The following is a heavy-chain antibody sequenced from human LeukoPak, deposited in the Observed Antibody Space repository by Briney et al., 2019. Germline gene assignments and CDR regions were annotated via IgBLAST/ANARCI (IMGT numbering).Heavy chain of an antibody. CDR3: AKDSRYDFWSGSFDY. J-gene: IGHJ4*02. CDR1: GFTFSSYA. CDR2: ISGSGGST. Sequence: GGSLRLSCAASGFTFSSYAMSWVRQAPGKGLEWVSAISGSGGSTYYADSVKGRFTISRDNSKNTLYLQMNSLRAEDTAVYYCAKDSRYDFWSGSFDYWGQGTLVTVSS. V-gene: IGHV3-23*01. D-gene: IGHD3-3*01.